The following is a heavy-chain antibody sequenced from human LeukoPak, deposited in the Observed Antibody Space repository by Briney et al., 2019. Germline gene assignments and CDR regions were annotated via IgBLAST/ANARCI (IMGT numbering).Heavy chain of an antibody. J-gene: IGHJ6*03. V-gene: IGHV3-21*01. CDR1: GFTFSSYS. CDR2: ISSSSSYI. Sequence: PGGSLRLSCAASGFTFSSYSMNWVRQAPGKGLEWVSSISSSSSYIYYADSVKGRFTTSRDNAKNSLYLQMNSLRAEDTAVYYCAAIVVPAAKDYYYYYYMDVWGKGTTVTVSS. CDR3: AAIVVPAAKDYYYYYYMDV. D-gene: IGHD2-2*01.